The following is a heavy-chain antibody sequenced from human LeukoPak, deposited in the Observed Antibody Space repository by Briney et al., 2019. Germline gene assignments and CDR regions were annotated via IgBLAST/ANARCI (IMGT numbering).Heavy chain of an antibody. Sequence: GGSLRLSCAASGFTFSSYSMNWVRQAPGKGLEWVSSISSSSSYIYYADSVKGRFTISRDNAKNSLYLQMNSLRAEDTAVYYCARSMGFIAAAGTDYWGQGTLVTVSS. V-gene: IGHV3-21*01. D-gene: IGHD6-13*01. CDR1: GFTFSSYS. CDR2: ISSSSSYI. J-gene: IGHJ4*02. CDR3: ARSMGFIAAAGTDY.